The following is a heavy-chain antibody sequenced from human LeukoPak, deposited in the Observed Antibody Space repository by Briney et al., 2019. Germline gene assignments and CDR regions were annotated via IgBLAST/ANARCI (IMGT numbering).Heavy chain of an antibody. D-gene: IGHD3-22*01. V-gene: IGHV3-21*01. CDR3: ARDSPYYYDSTGYSAIYYYYGMDV. CDR2: ISSSSSYI. J-gene: IGHJ6*02. Sequence: GWSLRLSCAASGFTFSSYSMNWVRQAPGKGLEWVSSISSSSSYIYYADSVKGRFTISRDNAKNTLYLQMNSLRAVDTAVYYCARDSPYYYDSTGYSAIYYYYGMDVWGQGTTVTISS. CDR1: GFTFSSYS.